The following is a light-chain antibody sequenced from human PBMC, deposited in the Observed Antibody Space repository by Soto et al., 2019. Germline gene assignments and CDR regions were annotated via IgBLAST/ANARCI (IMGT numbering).Light chain of an antibody. Sequence: QSALTQPASVSGSPGQSITISCTGTSSDVGGYIYVSWYQQHPGKAPKLMIYDDSNRPSGVSNLFSGSKSGNTASLTISGLKAEDEADYYCSLYTSRSTLGVFGGGTKLTVI. CDR1: SSDVGGYIY. CDR2: DDS. J-gene: IGLJ3*02. V-gene: IGLV2-14*01. CDR3: SLYTSRSTLGV.